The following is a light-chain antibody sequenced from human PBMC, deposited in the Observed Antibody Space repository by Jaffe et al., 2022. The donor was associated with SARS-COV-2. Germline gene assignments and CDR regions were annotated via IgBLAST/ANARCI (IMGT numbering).Light chain of an antibody. CDR1: KLGDEY. Sequence: SYELTQPPSVSVSPGQTAIITCSGDKLGDEYACWYQQKPGQSPVLVIYQDTKRPSGIPERFSGSTSGNTATLTISGTQAMDEADYYCQAWDSSTVVFGGGTKLTVL. J-gene: IGLJ2*01. CDR3: QAWDSSTVV. V-gene: IGLV3-1*01. CDR2: QDT.